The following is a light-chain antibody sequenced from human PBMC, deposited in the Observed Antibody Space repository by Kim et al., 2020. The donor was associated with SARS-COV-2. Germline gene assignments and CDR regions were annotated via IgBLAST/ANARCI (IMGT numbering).Light chain of an antibody. Sequence: SVGDRVIIPCRASQNINSWLAWYQQKPGKAPKLLIYKASNLESAVPSRFSGSGSGTEFTLTISSLQPDDSATYYCQQFESISPLTFGGGTKVDIK. V-gene: IGKV1-5*03. CDR1: QNINSW. J-gene: IGKJ4*01. CDR3: QQFESISPLT. CDR2: KAS.